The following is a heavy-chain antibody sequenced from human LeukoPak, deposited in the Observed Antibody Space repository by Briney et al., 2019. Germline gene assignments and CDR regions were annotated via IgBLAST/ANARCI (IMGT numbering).Heavy chain of an antibody. Sequence: SETLSLTCTVSGGSISSYYWSWIRQPPGKGLEWIGYIYYSGSTNYNPSLKSRVTISVDTSKNQFSLKLSSVTAADTAVYYCARATRYYDFWSGYYKGSWFDPWGQGTLVTVSS. D-gene: IGHD3-3*01. J-gene: IGHJ5*02. CDR2: IYYSGST. CDR3: ARATRYYDFWSGYYKGSWFDP. V-gene: IGHV4-59*01. CDR1: GGSISSYY.